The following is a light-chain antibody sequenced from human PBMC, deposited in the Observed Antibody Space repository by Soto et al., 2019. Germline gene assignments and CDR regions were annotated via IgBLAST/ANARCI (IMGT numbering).Light chain of an antibody. Sequence: DIVMTQSPLSLPVTPGEPASISCRPSQSLLHSNGYNYLDWYLQKPGQSPQLLIYLGSNRASGVPDRFSGSGSGTDFTLKITRVEAEDVGVYYCMQALQTQWTFGQGTKVDIK. CDR2: LGS. V-gene: IGKV2-28*01. J-gene: IGKJ1*01. CDR3: MQALQTQWT. CDR1: QSLLHSNGYNY.